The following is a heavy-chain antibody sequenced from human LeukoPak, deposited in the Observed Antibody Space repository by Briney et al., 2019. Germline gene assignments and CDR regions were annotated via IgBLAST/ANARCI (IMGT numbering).Heavy chain of an antibody. CDR3: AKEFNRGLPDY. CDR2: ISYDGSNE. Sequence: TXXXYGXHWVRQAPGKGLEWVAVISYDGSNEYYADSVKGRFTISRDNSKNTLYLQMSSLRAEDTAVYYCAKEFNRGLPDYWGQGTLVTVPS. V-gene: IGHV3-30*18. CDR1: TXXXYG. D-gene: IGHD2-21*01. J-gene: IGHJ4*02.